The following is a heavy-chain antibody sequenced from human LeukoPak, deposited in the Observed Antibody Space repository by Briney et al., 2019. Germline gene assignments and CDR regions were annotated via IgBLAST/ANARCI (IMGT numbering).Heavy chain of an antibody. CDR2: ISSSGSTI. D-gene: IGHD1-1*01. CDR1: GFTFSDYY. Sequence: GGSLRLSCAASGFTFSDYYMSWIRQAPGKGLEWVSYISSSGSTIYYADSVKGRFTISRDNAKNSLYLQMNSLRAEDTAVYYCARSSSSNAYYYCYYMDVWGKGTTVTVSS. V-gene: IGHV3-11*01. CDR3: ARSSSSNAYYYCYYMDV. J-gene: IGHJ6*03.